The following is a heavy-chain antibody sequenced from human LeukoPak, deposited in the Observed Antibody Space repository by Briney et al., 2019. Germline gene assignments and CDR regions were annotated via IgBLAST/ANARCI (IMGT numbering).Heavy chain of an antibody. Sequence: GGSLRLSCVASGFIVSTNYKSWVRQAPGKGLEWVAVIFRGDGTYHADSVKGRFTISRDTSKNTVYLHMNSLTAADTAVYYCVKEVPGTTIYDWGQGILVTVSS. CDR1: GFIVSTNY. CDR3: VKEVPGTTIYD. V-gene: IGHV3-66*01. J-gene: IGHJ4*02. CDR2: IFRGDGT. D-gene: IGHD4-11*01.